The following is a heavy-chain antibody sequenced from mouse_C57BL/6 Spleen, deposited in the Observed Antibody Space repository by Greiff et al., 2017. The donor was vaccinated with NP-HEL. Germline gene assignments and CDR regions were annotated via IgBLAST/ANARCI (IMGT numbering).Heavy chain of an antibody. D-gene: IGHD2-2*01. Sequence: QVQLKESGAELVRPGASVTLSCKASGYTFTDYEMHWVKQTPVHGLEWIGAIDPETGGTAYNQKFKGKAILTADKSSSTAYMELRSLTSEDSAVYYCTRRGRGLRYFDYWGQGTTLTVSS. V-gene: IGHV1-15*01. CDR1: GYTFTDYE. CDR3: TRRGRGLRYFDY. CDR2: IDPETGGT. J-gene: IGHJ2*01.